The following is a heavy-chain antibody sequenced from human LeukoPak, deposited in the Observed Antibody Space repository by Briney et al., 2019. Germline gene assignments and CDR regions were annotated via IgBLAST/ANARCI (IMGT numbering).Heavy chain of an antibody. CDR1: RGTFGSYG. V-gene: IGHV1-69*05. CDR3: ARGELGDSSGFSFFDY. CDR2: FIAIFGRV. Sequence: ASVKVSCKASRGTFGSYGISWVRQASGQGLEWMGGFIAIFGRVKYGQKFQGRATITTDESTSTAYMELSSLTSEDTGVYYCARGELGDSSGFSFFDYWGQGTLVTVSS. D-gene: IGHD3-22*01. J-gene: IGHJ4*02.